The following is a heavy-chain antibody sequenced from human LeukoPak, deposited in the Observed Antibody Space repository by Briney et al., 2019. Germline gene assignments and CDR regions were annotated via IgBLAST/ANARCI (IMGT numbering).Heavy chain of an antibody. CDR1: GGSISSYY. Sequence: SETLSLTCTVSGGSISSYYWSWIRRPPGKGLEWIGYIYYSGRTNYNSSLKSRVTISVDTSKNQFSLKLSSVTAADTAVYYCARGLSVGNYYDSSGLNNWFDPWGQGTLVTVSS. CDR2: IYYSGRT. V-gene: IGHV4-59*01. CDR3: ARGLSVGNYYDSSGLNNWFDP. D-gene: IGHD3-22*01. J-gene: IGHJ5*02.